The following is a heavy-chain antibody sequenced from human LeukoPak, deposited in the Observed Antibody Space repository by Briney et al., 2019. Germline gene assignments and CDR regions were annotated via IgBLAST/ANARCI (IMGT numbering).Heavy chain of an antibody. CDR2: IYTSGST. J-gene: IGHJ4*02. CDR3: ARSSMIVVVTPLYYFDY. CDR1: GGSISSYY. V-gene: IGHV4-4*07. D-gene: IGHD3-22*01. Sequence: SETLSLTCTVSGGSISSYYWSWIRQPAGKGLERIGRIYTSGSTNYNPSLKSRVTMSVDTSKNQFSLKLSSVTAADTAVYYCARSSMIVVVTPLYYFDYWGQGTLVTVSS.